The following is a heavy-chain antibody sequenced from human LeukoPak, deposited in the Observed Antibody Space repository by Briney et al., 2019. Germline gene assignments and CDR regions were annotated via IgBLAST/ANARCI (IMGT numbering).Heavy chain of an antibody. Sequence: GGSLRLSCAASGVTVSNYHMSWVRQAPGKGLEWVSVIYSGGSTYYADSVKGRSTISRDNSKNTLYLQLNSLRAEDTAVYYCARGGDAYNPFDYWGQGTLVTVSS. CDR1: GVTVSNYH. V-gene: IGHV3-66*02. CDR2: IYSGGST. J-gene: IGHJ4*02. D-gene: IGHD5-24*01. CDR3: ARGGDAYNPFDY.